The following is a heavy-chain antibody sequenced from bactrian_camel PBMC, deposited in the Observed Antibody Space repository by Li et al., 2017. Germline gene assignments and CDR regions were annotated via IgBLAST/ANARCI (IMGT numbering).Heavy chain of an antibody. J-gene: IGHJ4*01. CDR1: GFTFSNYA. CDR2: IDSRGRT. V-gene: IGHV3S40*01. D-gene: IGHD1*01. CDR3: AKVGLEWSREH. Sequence: DVQLVESGGVLVRPGGSLRLSCAASGFTFSNYAMNWVRQAPGKGLEWVSSIDSRGRTYYPDSEKGRFTNSRDNAKNTVYLQLNSLKTEDMAMYYCAKVGLEWSREHWDQGTQVTVS.